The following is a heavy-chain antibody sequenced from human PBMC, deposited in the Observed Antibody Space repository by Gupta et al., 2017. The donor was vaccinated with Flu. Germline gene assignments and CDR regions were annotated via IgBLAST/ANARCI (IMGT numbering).Heavy chain of an antibody. CDR1: AYSISRAYY. J-gene: IGHJ4*02. V-gene: IGHV4-38-2*01. CDR2: IHPSGHT. D-gene: IGHD3-22*01. CDR3: AKSNYYDSTRGWDY. Sequence: QVQLQESGPGLVKPSETLSLTCGVSAYSISRAYYWGWIRQPPGKGLEWIGSIHPSGHTQYNPSLKSRVTMSVDASKNQFSLKLSSATAADTAVYYCAKSNYYDSTRGWDYWGQGTLVTVSS.